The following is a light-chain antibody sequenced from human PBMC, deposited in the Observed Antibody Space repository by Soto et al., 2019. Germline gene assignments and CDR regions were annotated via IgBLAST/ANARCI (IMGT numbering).Light chain of an antibody. Sequence: SYELTQPPSVSVAPGQTAWITCGGNNSGRYSVHWYQQRPGQAPVLVVYDDIDRPSGIPERFSGSKSGNTATLTISRVEAGDEADYYCQVWDSLSDRYDFGTGTKLTVL. V-gene: IGLV3-21*02. CDR2: DDI. CDR1: NSGRYS. CDR3: QVWDSLSDRYD. J-gene: IGLJ1*01.